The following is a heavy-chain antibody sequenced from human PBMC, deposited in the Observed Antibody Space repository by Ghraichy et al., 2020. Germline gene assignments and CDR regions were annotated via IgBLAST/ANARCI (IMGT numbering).Heavy chain of an antibody. CDR1: GYSIISTYY. V-gene: IGHV4-38-2*01. CDR3: ARIPYTGRSTAAFDI. Sequence: SQTLSLTCAVSGYSIISTYYWGWLRQPPGKGLEWIGSIYHSGGTFYNPSLKSRVTISVDTSKNQFFLNMKSVTAADAAVYYCARIPYTGRSTAAFDIWGQGTWVTVSS. D-gene: IGHD5-12*01. J-gene: IGHJ3*02. CDR2: IYHSGGT.